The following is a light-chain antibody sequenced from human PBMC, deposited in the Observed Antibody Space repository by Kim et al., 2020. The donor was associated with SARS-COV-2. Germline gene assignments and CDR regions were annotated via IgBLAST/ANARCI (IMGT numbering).Light chain of an antibody. CDR1: NIGSKS. J-gene: IGLJ3*02. Sequence: SYELTQPPSVSVAPGKTARITCGGNNIGSKSVHWYQQKPGQAPVLVIYYDSDRPSGIPERFSGSNSGYTATLTISRVEAGDEADYYCQVWDSSSAHPYWV. CDR2: YDS. CDR3: QVWDSSSAHPYWV. V-gene: IGLV3-21*04.